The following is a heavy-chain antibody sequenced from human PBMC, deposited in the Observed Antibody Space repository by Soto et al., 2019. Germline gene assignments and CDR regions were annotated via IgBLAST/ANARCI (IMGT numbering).Heavy chain of an antibody. CDR1: GGTFSSYA. V-gene: IGHV1-69*13. D-gene: IGHD3-16*01. CDR2: IIPIFGTA. CDR3: ARHLGGNHYYYGMDV. Sequence: SVKVSCKASGGTFSSYAISWLRQAPGQGLEWMGGIIPIFGTADYAQKFQGRVTITADDFTSTAYMELSSLRSEDTAVYYCARHLGGNHYYYGMDVWGQGTTVTVSS. J-gene: IGHJ6*02.